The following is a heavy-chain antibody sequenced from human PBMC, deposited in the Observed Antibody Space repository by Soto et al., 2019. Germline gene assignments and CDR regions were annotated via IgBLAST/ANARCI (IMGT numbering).Heavy chain of an antibody. CDR1: GYSFTSYW. D-gene: IGHD4-17*01. CDR3: ARRISCGDIYYYYGMDV. CDR2: IDPSDSYT. V-gene: IGHV5-10-1*01. J-gene: IGHJ6*02. Sequence: GESLKISCKGSGYSFTSYWISWVRQMPGKGLEWMGRIDPSDSYTNYSPSFQGHVTISADKSISTAYLQWSSLKASDTAMYYCARRISCGDIYYYYGMDVWGQGTTVTVSS.